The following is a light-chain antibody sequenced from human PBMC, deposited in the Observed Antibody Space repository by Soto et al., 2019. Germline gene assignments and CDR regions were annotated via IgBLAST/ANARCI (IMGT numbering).Light chain of an antibody. CDR1: SSDVGANNY. Sequence: QSALTQPRSVSGSPGQSVAISCTGTSSDVGANNYVSWYQHHPGKAPKLMIYDVSKRPPGVPDRFSGSKSGNTASLTISGLQAEDEADYCCGSYGGSSTLAVFGGGTKVTVL. J-gene: IGLJ2*01. V-gene: IGLV2-11*01. CDR3: GSYGGSSTLAV. CDR2: DVS.